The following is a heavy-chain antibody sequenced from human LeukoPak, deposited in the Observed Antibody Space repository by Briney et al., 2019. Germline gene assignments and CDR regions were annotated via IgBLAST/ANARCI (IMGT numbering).Heavy chain of an antibody. Sequence: GGSLRLSCAASGFTFSSYAMHWVRQAPGKGLEWVAVISYDGSNKYYADSVKGRFTTSRDNSKNTLYLQMNSLRAEDTAVYYCARSLENDYSNRDSYYYMDVWSKGTTATVSS. V-gene: IGHV3-30*01. J-gene: IGHJ6*03. CDR2: ISYDGSNK. CDR3: ARSLENDYSNRDSYYYMDV. D-gene: IGHD4-11*01. CDR1: GFTFSSYA.